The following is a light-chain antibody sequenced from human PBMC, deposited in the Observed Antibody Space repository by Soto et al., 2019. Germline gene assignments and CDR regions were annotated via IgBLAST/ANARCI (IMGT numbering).Light chain of an antibody. Sequence: EIQMTQSPSSLSASVGDRVTITCRASQSIRSYLNCYQQKPGKAPKLLIYAASSLQSGVPSRFSVSGSGTDFTLTISCLQPEDFATYYCQQSYSTPYTFGQGTKLEIK. CDR3: QQSYSTPYT. V-gene: IGKV1-39*01. J-gene: IGKJ2*01. CDR2: AAS. CDR1: QSIRSY.